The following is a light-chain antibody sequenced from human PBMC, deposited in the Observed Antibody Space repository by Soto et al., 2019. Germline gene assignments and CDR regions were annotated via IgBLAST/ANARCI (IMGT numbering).Light chain of an antibody. Sequence: QSVLTQPASVSGSPGQSITISCTGTSSDVGGYDYVSWYQQHPGKAPKLMIYEVSNRPSGVSNRFSGSKSGNTASLTISGLQAEDEADYYCSSYTSSSTAIVFGTGTNVTVL. CDR1: SSDVGGYDY. CDR3: SSYTSSSTAIV. CDR2: EVS. V-gene: IGLV2-14*01. J-gene: IGLJ1*01.